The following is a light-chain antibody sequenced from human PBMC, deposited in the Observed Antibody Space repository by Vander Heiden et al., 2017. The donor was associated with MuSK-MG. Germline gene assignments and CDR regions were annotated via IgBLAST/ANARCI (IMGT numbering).Light chain of an antibody. CDR3: QQYYSSPYT. J-gene: IGKJ2*01. CDR1: QSVLYSSNNQNY. CDR2: WAS. Sequence: DIVMTHSPDSLAVSLGERATINCKSSQSVLYSSNNQNYLAWYQQKPGQPPKLLIYWASTRESGVPDRFSGSGSGTDFTLTISSLQAEDVAVYYCQQYYSSPYTFGQGTKLEIK. V-gene: IGKV4-1*01.